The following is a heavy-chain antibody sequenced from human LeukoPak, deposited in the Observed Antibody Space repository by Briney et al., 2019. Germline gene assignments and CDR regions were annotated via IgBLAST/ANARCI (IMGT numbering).Heavy chain of an antibody. J-gene: IGHJ4*02. V-gene: IGHV3-48*01. CDR1: GFTFSAYS. CDR3: ARDYKYAFDN. CDR2: IGISSGNT. D-gene: IGHD5-24*01. Sequence: GGSLRLSCAASGFTFSAYSMNWVRQAPGKGLEWTSYIGISSGNTKYADSVKGRFTISGDKAKNSLYLQMNSLRVEDTAVYYCARDYKYAFDNWGQGTLVTVSS.